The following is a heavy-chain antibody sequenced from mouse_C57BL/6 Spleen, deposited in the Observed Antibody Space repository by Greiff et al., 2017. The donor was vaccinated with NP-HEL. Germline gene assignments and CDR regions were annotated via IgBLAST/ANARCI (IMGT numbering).Heavy chain of an antibody. CDR2: IRSKSNNYAT. CDR1: GFSFNTYA. CDR3: VRQGGIYYGNWYFDV. D-gene: IGHD2-1*01. Sequence: EVKLVESGGGLVQPKGSLKLSCAASGFSFNTYAMNWVRQAPGKGLEWVARIRSKSNNYATYYADSVKDRFTISRDDSESMLYLQMNNLKTEDTAMYYCVRQGGIYYGNWYFDVWGTGTTVTVSS. V-gene: IGHV10-1*01. J-gene: IGHJ1*03.